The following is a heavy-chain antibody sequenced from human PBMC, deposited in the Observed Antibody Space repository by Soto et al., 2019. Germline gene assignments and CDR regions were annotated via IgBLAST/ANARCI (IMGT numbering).Heavy chain of an antibody. J-gene: IGHJ4*02. CDR3: VKDMKWGGMTTIHYFDS. Sequence: EVQLVESGGGLVQPGRSLRLSCAASGFTIDDYAMHWVRQVPGKGLEWASGISSNSDTIDYADSVKGRFTISRDNAKNSLFLQMNTLRPEDTALYYCVKDMKWGGMTTIHYFDSWGQGTLVTVSS. CDR2: ISSNSDTI. D-gene: IGHD1-26*01. V-gene: IGHV3-9*01. CDR1: GFTIDDYA.